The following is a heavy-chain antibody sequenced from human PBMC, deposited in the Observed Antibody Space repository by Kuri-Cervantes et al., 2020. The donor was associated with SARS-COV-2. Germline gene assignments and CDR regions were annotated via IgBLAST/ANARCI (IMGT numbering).Heavy chain of an antibody. CDR1: GFTFSSYG. D-gene: IGHD6-13*01. V-gene: IGHV3-13*01. J-gene: IGHJ6*02. CDR3: ARARPQVIAAAGRYYYYYGMDV. Sequence: GESLKISCAASGFTFSSYGMHWVRQATGKGLEWVSAIGTAGDTYYPGSVKGRFTISRENAKNSLYLQMNSLRAGDTAVYYCARARPQVIAAAGRYYYYYGMDVWGQGTTVTVSS. CDR2: IGTAGDT.